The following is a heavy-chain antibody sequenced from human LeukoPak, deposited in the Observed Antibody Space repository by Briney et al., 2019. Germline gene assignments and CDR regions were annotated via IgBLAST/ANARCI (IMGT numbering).Heavy chain of an antibody. CDR1: GYIFTNNA. Sequence: ASVKVSCKASGYIFTNNAMHWVRQAPGQGLEWMGWINAGNGNTKYSQKFQGRVTIIRDTSASTAYMELSSLRSEDTAMYYCARGYCGGDCSVDFWGQGTLVTVSS. CDR2: INAGNGNT. CDR3: ARGYCGGDCSVDF. D-gene: IGHD2-21*02. V-gene: IGHV1-3*01. J-gene: IGHJ4*02.